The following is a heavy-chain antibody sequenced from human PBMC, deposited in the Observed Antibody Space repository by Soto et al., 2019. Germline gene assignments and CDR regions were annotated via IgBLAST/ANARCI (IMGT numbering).Heavy chain of an antibody. CDR2: INPNSGGT. CDR3: ARCGAIPPDGYYYGMDV. D-gene: IGHD2-2*02. CDR1: GVTFTGHY. J-gene: IGHJ6*02. V-gene: IGHV1-2*02. Sequence: ASVKVSCKASGVTFTGHYIHWVRKAPGQGLEWMGWINPNSGGTSYAQKFQGRVTMTSDTSISTAYMELGSLRSDDTAVYYCARCGAIPPDGYYYGMDVWGQGTTVTVSS.